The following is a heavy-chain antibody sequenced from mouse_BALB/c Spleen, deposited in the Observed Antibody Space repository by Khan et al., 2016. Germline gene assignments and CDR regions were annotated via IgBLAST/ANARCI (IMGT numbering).Heavy chain of an antibody. CDR3: ARYGLRRRSAMDY. J-gene: IGHJ4*01. CDR1: GFTFSSFG. CDR2: ISSGSSTI. D-gene: IGHD2-2*01. Sequence: EVELVESGGGLVQPGGSRKLSCAAVGFTFSSFGMHWVRQAPEKGLEWVAYISSGSSTIYYADTVKGRFTISRDNPKNTLFLQMTSLRSEDTAMYYYARYGLRRRSAMDYWGQGTSVTVSS. V-gene: IGHV5-17*02.